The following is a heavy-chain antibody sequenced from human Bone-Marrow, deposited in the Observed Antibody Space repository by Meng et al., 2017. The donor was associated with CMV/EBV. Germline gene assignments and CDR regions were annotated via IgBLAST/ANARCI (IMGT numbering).Heavy chain of an antibody. CDR2: INSDGSST. D-gene: IGHD3-22*01. CDR1: GFTFSSYW. V-gene: IGHV3-74*01. Sequence: GESLKISCAASGFTFSSYWMHWVRQAPGKGLVWVSRINSDGSSTSYADSVKGRLTISRDNAKNTLYLQMNSLRAEDTAVYHCAKAINYHDTSFDHWGQGTLVTVSS. J-gene: IGHJ4*02. CDR3: AKAINYHDTSFDH.